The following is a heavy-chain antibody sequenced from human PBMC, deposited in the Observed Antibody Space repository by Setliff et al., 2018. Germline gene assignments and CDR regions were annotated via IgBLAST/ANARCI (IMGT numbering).Heavy chain of an antibody. CDR3: AREVGYYDSSGYYYLTLYY. V-gene: IGHV4-39*07. CDR2: IYYSGST. CDR1: GGSISSSSYY. Sequence: SETLSLTCTVSGGSISSSSYYWGWIRQPPGKGLEWIGSIYYSGSTYYNPSLKSRVTISVDTSKNQFSLKLTSVTAADTAVYYCAREVGYYDSSGYYYLTLYYWGQGTLVTVSS. D-gene: IGHD3-22*01. J-gene: IGHJ4*02.